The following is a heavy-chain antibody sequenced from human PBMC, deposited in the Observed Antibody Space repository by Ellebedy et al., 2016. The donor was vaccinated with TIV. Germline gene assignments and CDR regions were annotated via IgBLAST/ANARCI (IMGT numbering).Heavy chain of an antibody. Sequence: GESLKISCAASGLTFSASAIHWVRQASGKGLEWVGRIRSKDDNYATTYAASVKGRFTISRDESKNTAYLQMNSLKTEDTAVYYCTRTSGGYRNDAFDFWGQGTMVTVSS. CDR1: GLTFSASA. J-gene: IGHJ3*01. CDR2: IRSKDDNYAT. D-gene: IGHD5-12*01. V-gene: IGHV3-73*01. CDR3: TRTSGGYRNDAFDF.